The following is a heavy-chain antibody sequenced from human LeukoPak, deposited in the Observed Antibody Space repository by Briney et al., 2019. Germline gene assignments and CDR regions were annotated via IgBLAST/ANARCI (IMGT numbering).Heavy chain of an antibody. Sequence: SETLSLTCAVYGGSFSGHCWGWIRQFTGKGLEWIGEVNHSGSANYNPSLKSRVTISADTSKNQFSLELSSVTAADTAVYFCARAARAGDKRFDYWGQGTLVTVSS. CDR2: VNHSGSA. V-gene: IGHV4-34*01. CDR3: ARAARAGDKRFDY. J-gene: IGHJ4*02. CDR1: GGSFSGHC. D-gene: IGHD6-13*01.